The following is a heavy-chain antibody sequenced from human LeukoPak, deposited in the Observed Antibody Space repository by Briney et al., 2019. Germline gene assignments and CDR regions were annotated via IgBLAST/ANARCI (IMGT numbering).Heavy chain of an antibody. CDR3: AREKSDYGDYRFDY. CDR2: VSHSGST. D-gene: IGHD4-17*01. J-gene: IGHJ4*02. Sequence: PSETLSLTCAVSGGSISSGDYSWRWIRQPPGKGLEWIGYVSHSGSTYYNPSLKSRVTISVDTSKNQFSLKLSSVTAADTAVYYCAREKSDYGDYRFDYWGQGTLVTVPS. CDR1: GGSISSGDYS. V-gene: IGHV4-30-2*01.